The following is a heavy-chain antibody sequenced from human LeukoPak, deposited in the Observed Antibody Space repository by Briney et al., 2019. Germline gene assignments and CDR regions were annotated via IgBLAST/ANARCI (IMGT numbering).Heavy chain of an antibody. CDR2: ISGSGGST. D-gene: IGHD5-18*01. CDR1: GFTFSSYA. Sequence: GGSLRLSCAASGFTFSSYAMSWVRQPPGKGLEWVSAISGSGGSTYYADSVKGRFTISRDNSKNTLYLQMNSLRAEDTAVYYCAKTAGYSYGYGYWYFDLWGRGTLVTVSS. CDR3: AKTAGYSYGYGYWYFDL. J-gene: IGHJ2*01. V-gene: IGHV3-23*01.